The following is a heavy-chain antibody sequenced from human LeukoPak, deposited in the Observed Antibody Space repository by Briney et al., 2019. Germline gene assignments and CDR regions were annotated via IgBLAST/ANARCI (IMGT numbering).Heavy chain of an antibody. CDR1: GGSFNGYY. J-gene: IGHJ3*02. CDR3: ARRIGMIVVVITRLAFDI. V-gene: IGHV4-34*01. D-gene: IGHD3-22*01. Sequence: SETLSLTCAVYGGSFNGYYWSWIRQPPGKGLEWIGEINHSGSTNYNPSLKSRVTISVDTSKNQFSLKLSSVTAADTAVYYCARRIGMIVVVITRLAFDIWGQGTMVTVSS. CDR2: INHSGST.